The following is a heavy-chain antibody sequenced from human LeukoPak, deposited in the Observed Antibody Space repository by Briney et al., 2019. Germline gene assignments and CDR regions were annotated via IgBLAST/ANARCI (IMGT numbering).Heavy chain of an antibody. D-gene: IGHD2-2*03. J-gene: IGHJ3*02. Sequence: GGSLRLSCAASGFTFSSYGMHWVRQAPGKGLEWVAVISFDGSNKYYADSVKGRFTISRDNSKNTLSLQMNSLGPEDTAVYYCAKVWLLGYAAFDIWGQGTMVTVSS. V-gene: IGHV3-30*18. CDR3: AKVWLLGYAAFDI. CDR2: ISFDGSNK. CDR1: GFTFSSYG.